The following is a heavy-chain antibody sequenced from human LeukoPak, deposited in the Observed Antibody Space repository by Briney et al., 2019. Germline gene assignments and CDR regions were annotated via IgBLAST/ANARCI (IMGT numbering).Heavy chain of an antibody. V-gene: IGHV1-69*13. J-gene: IGHJ4*02. CDR2: IIPIFGTA. CDR1: GGTFSSYA. D-gene: IGHD1-26*01. Sequence: SVKVSCKASGGTFSSYAISWVRQAPGQGLEWMGGIIPIFGTANYAQKFQGRVTITADESTSTAYMELSSLRSEDTAVYYCARGIVGATPFDYWGQGTLVTVSS. CDR3: ARGIVGATPFDY.